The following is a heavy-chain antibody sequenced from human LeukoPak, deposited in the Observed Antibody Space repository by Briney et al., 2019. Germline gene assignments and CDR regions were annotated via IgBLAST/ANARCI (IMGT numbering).Heavy chain of an antibody. J-gene: IGHJ5*02. CDR2: MNPNNGNT. CDR3: VRDGEGVAISVNYWFDP. Sequence: ASVKVSCKASGFTFTSYDINWVRQASGQGLEWMGWMNPNNGNTGYAQKFQGRVTMTRDTSISTAYMELRGLRSDDTAVYYCVRDGEGVAISVNYWFDPGGQGTLVTVSS. D-gene: IGHD3-10*01. CDR1: GFTFTSYD. V-gene: IGHV1-8*01.